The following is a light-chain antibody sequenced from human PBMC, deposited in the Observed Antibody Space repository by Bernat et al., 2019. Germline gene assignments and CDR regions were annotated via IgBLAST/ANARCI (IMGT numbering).Light chain of an antibody. V-gene: IGKV1-39*01. CDR2: AAS. CDR3: QQSYSTPPVIP. CDR1: QRISSY. Sequence: DIQMTQSPSSLSASVGDRVTITCRASQRISSYLNWYQQKPGKAPKLLIYAASSLQSGVPSRFSGSGSGTDFSLTISSLQPEDFATYYCQQSYSTPPVIPFGQGTRLEIK. J-gene: IGKJ5*01.